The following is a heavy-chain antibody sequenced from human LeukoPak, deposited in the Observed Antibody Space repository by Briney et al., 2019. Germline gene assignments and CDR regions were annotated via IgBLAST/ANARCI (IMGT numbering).Heavy chain of an antibody. CDR1: GFSFSTYS. V-gene: IGHV3-23*01. D-gene: IGHD2-15*01. Sequence: GGSLRLSCAASGFSFSTYSFSWVRQAPGKGLEWVSGISASGGDTFYADSVKGRFTISRDNSKNTLSLQMNSLRVEDTAMYYCAKDVRRCNGGCTWGQGTLVTVSS. J-gene: IGHJ5*02. CDR3: AKDVRRCNGGCT. CDR2: ISASGGDT.